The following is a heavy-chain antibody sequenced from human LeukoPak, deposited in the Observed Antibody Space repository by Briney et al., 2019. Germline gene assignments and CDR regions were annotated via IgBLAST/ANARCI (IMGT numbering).Heavy chain of an antibody. CDR1: GGSISTDGYY. CDR3: ARSPSFYGSGSHDF. D-gene: IGHD3-10*01. V-gene: IGHV4-31*03. CDR2: IYYSGSA. J-gene: IGHJ4*02. Sequence: SETQSLTCTVSGGSISTDGYYWSWVRQHPGKGLEWIGYIYYSGSAYYNPSLKSRVTTSVDSSKNQFSLKLSSVTAADTAVYYCARSPSFYGSGSHDFWGQGTLVTVSS.